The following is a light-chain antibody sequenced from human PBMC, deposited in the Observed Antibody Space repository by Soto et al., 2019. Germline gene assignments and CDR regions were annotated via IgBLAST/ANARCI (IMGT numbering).Light chain of an antibody. Sequence: DIVLTQSPGTLSLSPGEGATLSCRASQSVSSSLAWYQQRPGQAPRLLIYDAFIRATGIPARFSGSESGTDFTLTISSLEPEDFAVYYCQQRSNWPLTFGQGTRLEIK. CDR2: DAF. CDR1: QSVSSS. V-gene: IGKV3-11*01. CDR3: QQRSNWPLT. J-gene: IGKJ5*01.